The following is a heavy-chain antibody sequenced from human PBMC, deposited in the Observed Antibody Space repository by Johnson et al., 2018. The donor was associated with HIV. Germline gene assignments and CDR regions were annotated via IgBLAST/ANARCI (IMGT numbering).Heavy chain of an antibody. CDR2: ISYDGSER. CDR1: GFTFSSYA. CDR3: TLVGLEGSDAFDI. D-gene: IGHD2-21*01. Sequence: QVQLVESGGGVVQPGRSLRLSCAASGFTFSSYAMHWVRQAPGKGLEWVAVISYDGSERYYVDSVKGRFTISRDNAKNSLSLQMDSLRAEDTAVYYCTLVGLEGSDAFDIWGQGTMVTVSS. J-gene: IGHJ3*02. V-gene: IGHV3-30*04.